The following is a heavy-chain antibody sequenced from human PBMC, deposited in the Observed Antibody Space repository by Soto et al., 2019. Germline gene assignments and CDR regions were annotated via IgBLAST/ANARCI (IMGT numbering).Heavy chain of an antibody. CDR1: GFTFSSYG. CDR2: FSGSGGGT. D-gene: IGHD6-13*01. Sequence: GGSLRLSCAASGFTFSSYGMSWVRQAPGKGLEWVSTFSGSGGGTYYADSGKGRFTISRDNSKNTLFLQMNSLRAEDTAVYYCAKSYTSSLYYYYMDVWGKGTTVTVSS. CDR3: AKSYTSSLYYYYMDV. V-gene: IGHV3-23*01. J-gene: IGHJ6*03.